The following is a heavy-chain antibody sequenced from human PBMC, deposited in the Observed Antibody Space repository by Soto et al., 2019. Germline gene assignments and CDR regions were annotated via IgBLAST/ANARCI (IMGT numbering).Heavy chain of an antibody. D-gene: IGHD3-22*01. CDR1: GFTFSSYA. J-gene: IGHJ4*02. CDR2: ISGSGGST. CDR3: AKVGRSSGRGGTFDY. V-gene: IGHV3-23*01. Sequence: PVGSLRLSCAASGFTFSSYAMSWVRQAPGKGLEWVSAISGSGGSTYYADSVKGRFTISRDNSKNTLYLQMNSLRAEDTAVYYCAKVGRSSGRGGTFDYWGQGTLVTVSS.